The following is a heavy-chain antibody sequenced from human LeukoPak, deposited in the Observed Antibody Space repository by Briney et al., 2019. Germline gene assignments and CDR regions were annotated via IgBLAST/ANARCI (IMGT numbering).Heavy chain of an antibody. J-gene: IGHJ4*02. D-gene: IGHD2-21*01. CDR2: INPNSGVT. CDR1: GYTFTGNY. V-gene: IGHV1-2*02. Sequence: ASVKVSCKASGYTFTGNYIHWVQQAPGQGLEWMGWINPNSGVTNYAQKFQGRVTMTRDTSISTAYMELSGLRSDDTAVHYCARGPRGVIVDYWGQGTLVTVPS. CDR3: ARGPRGVIVDY.